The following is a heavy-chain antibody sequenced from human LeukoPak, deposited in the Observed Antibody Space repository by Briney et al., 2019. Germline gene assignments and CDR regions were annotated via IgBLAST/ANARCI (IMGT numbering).Heavy chain of an antibody. D-gene: IGHD3-10*01. V-gene: IGHV1-2*02. J-gene: IGHJ4*02. CDR2: INPNSGGT. CDR1: GYTFTGYY. Sequence: ASVKVSCKASGYTFTGYYMHWVRQAPGQGLEWMGWINPNSGGTNYAQKFQGRVTMTRDTSISTAYMELSRLRSDDTAVYYCAIAPPLPRGYYFDYWGQGTLVTVSS. CDR3: AIAPPLPRGYYFDY.